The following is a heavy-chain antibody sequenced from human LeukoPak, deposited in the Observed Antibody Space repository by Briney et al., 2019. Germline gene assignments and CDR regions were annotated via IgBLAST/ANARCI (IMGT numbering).Heavy chain of an antibody. D-gene: IGHD1-26*01. CDR1: GGSFSGYY. V-gene: IGHV4-34*01. Sequence: SETLSLTCAVYGGSFSGYYWSWIRQPPGKGLEWLGEINHSGSTNYNPSLKSRVTISVDTSKNQFSLKLSSVTAADTAVYYCARQPRATTFDAFDIWGQGTMVTVSS. CDR2: INHSGST. CDR3: ARQPRATTFDAFDI. J-gene: IGHJ3*02.